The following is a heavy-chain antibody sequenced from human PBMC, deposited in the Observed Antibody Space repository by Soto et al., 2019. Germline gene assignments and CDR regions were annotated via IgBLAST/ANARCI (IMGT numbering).Heavy chain of an antibody. V-gene: IGHV3-33*01. D-gene: IGHD5-12*01. CDR1: GFTFSSYG. CDR3: ARDVGGYVCDY. J-gene: IGHJ4*02. CDR2: IWYNGSNT. Sequence: QAQLVESGGGVVQPGRSLRLSCAASGFTFSSYGMHWVRQAPGKGLEWVAAIWYNGSNTYYADSVKGRFTISRDNSKNALYLEMHSLRAEDTGVYYCARDVGGYVCDYWGQGSLVTVSS.